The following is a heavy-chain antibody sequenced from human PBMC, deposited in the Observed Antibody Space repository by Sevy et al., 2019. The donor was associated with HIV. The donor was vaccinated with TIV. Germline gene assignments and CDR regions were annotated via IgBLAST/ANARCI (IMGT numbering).Heavy chain of an antibody. J-gene: IGHJ4*02. V-gene: IGHV4-34*01. CDR3: AIVGASHYFDY. CDR2: INHSGST. D-gene: IGHD1-26*01. Sequence: SETLSLTCAVYGGSFSGYYWSWIRQPPGKGLEWIGEINHSGSTNYNPSLKGRVTISVDTSKNQFSLKLSSVTAADTAVYYCAIVGASHYFDYWGQGTLVTVSS. CDR1: GGSFSGYY.